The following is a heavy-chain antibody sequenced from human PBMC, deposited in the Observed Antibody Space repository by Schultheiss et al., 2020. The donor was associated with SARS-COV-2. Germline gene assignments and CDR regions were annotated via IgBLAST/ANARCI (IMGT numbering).Heavy chain of an antibody. CDR3: ARHEERYCSGGSCYSLDY. Sequence: GGSLRLSCAASGFTFSSYAMSWVRQAPGKGLEWVSAISGSGGSTYYADSVKGRFTISRDNSKNTLYLQMNSLRAEDTAVYYCARHEERYCSGGSCYSLDYWGQGTLVTVSS. V-gene: IGHV3-23*01. CDR1: GFTFSSYA. J-gene: IGHJ4*02. D-gene: IGHD2-15*01. CDR2: ISGSGGST.